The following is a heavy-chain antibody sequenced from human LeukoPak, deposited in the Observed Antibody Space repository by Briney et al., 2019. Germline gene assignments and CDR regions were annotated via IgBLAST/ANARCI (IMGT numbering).Heavy chain of an antibody. Sequence: PSQTLSLTCTVSGGSISSGYYYWSWIRQPPGKGLERIGYIYYSGSTYYNPSLKSRITISVDTSKNQFSLKLSSVIAADTAVYYCARYCSGTDYYYYYMDVWGKGTTVTVSS. CDR3: ARYCSGTDYYYYYMDV. D-gene: IGHD2-15*01. J-gene: IGHJ6*03. V-gene: IGHV4-30-4*08. CDR2: IYYSGST. CDR1: GGSISSGYYY.